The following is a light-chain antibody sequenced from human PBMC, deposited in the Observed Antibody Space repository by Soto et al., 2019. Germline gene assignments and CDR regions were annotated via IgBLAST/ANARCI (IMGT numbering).Light chain of an antibody. J-gene: IGKJ2*01. CDR3: QQYGNSPT. Sequence: EIVLTQSPGTLSLSPGERATLSCRASQSVSSRYLAWYQQKPGQAPRLLMYGASTRAAAIPDRFSGGGSGTDVTLTISRLEPEDFAVYYCQQYGNSPTFGQGTKLEIK. V-gene: IGKV3-20*01. CDR2: GAS. CDR1: QSVSSRY.